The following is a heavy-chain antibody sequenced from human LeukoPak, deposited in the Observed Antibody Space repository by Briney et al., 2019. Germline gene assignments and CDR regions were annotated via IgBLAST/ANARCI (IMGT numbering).Heavy chain of an antibody. J-gene: IGHJ5*02. V-gene: IGHV4-39*07. CDR1: GGSISSSSYY. CDR2: IYYSGST. D-gene: IGHD3-22*01. CDR3: ARQNYYDRVNWFDP. Sequence: SETLSLTCTVSGGSISSSSYYWGWIRQPPGKGLEWIGSIYYSGSTYYNLSLKSRVTISVDTSKNQFSLKLSSVTAADTAVYYCARQNYYDRVNWFDPWGQGTLVTVSS.